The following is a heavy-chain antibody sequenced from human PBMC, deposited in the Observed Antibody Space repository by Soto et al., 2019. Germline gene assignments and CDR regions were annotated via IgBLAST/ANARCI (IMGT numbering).Heavy chain of an antibody. CDR1: GYTLTELS. D-gene: IGHD6-19*01. CDR2: FDPEDGET. V-gene: IGHV1-24*01. Sequence: ASVKVSCKVSGYTLTELSMHWVRQAPGKGLEWIGGFDPEDGETIYAQKFQGRDTMTEDTSTDTAYMEQSSLRAEDTDVYYCAKDQIAVAGTDWFDPWGQGTLVTVSS. CDR3: AKDQIAVAGTDWFDP. J-gene: IGHJ5*02.